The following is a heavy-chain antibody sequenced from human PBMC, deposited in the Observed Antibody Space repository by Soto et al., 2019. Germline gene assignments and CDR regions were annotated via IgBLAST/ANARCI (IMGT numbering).Heavy chain of an antibody. J-gene: IGHJ6*02. CDR3: ARVVTIFGVVPHYYCGMDV. D-gene: IGHD3-3*01. CDR1: GGTFSSYA. Sequence: QVQLVQSGAEVKKPGSSVKVSCKASGGTFSSYAISWVRQAPGQGLEWMGGIIPIFGTANYAQKFQGRVTLTTDESPSTAYMELSSLRSEDAAVYYCARVVTIFGVVPHYYCGMDVWGQGTTVTVSS. V-gene: IGHV1-69*05. CDR2: IIPIFGTA.